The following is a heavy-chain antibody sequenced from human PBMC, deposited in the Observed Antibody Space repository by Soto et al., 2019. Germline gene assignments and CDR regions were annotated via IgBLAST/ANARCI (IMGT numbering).Heavy chain of an antibody. CDR3: AQSRDVYNPFDS. V-gene: IGHV4-34*01. D-gene: IGHD1-1*01. J-gene: IGHJ4*02. CDR1: GGSFGDYY. Sequence: SETLSLTCAVYGGSFGDYYWSWIRQPPGKGLEWIGEINHSGSTNYNPSLKSRVTISVDTSKKQLSLKLSPVTAADTAVYYCAQSRDVYNPFDSWGQGTLVTVSS. CDR2: INHSGST.